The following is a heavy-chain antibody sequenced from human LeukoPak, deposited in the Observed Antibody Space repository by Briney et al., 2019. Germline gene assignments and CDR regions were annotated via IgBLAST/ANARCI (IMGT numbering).Heavy chain of an antibody. CDR2: ISGSNGNT. Sequence: ASVKVSCEASGYTFTRYGMSWVRQAPGQGLEWMGWISGSNGNTNYAQKLQGRVTMTTDTSTSTAYMELRSLRSDDTAVYYCARGLQENLAWLQAFSAFDIWGQGTMVTVSS. V-gene: IGHV1-18*01. J-gene: IGHJ3*02. CDR1: GYTFTRYG. D-gene: IGHD5-12*01. CDR3: ARGLQENLAWLQAFSAFDI.